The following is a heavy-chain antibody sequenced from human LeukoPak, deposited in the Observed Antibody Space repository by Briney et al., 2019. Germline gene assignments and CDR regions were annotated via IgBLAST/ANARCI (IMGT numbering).Heavy chain of an antibody. D-gene: IGHD1-26*01. CDR1: GFTFSSYA. Sequence: PGGSLRLSCAASGFTFSSYAMSWVRQAPGKGLEWVSAISGSGGSTYCADSVKGRFTISRDNSKNTLYLQMNSLRAEDTAVYYCAKAPGATPCFDYWGQGTLVTVSS. V-gene: IGHV3-23*01. CDR3: AKAPGATPCFDY. CDR2: ISGSGGST. J-gene: IGHJ4*02.